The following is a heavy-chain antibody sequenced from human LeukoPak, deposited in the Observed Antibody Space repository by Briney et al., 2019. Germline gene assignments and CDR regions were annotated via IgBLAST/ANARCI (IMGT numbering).Heavy chain of an antibody. CDR1: GFTFSSYR. J-gene: IGHJ4*01. CDR3: ARDPHDCSSTSCYNY. Sequence: GGSLRLSRAASGFTFSSYRMHWVRQAPGKGLVWVSRINSDGSSTSYADSVKGRFTISRDNAKNTLYLQMNSLRAEDTAVYYCARDPHDCSSTSCYNYWGQGTLVTVSS. V-gene: IGHV3-74*01. CDR2: INSDGSST. D-gene: IGHD2-2*02.